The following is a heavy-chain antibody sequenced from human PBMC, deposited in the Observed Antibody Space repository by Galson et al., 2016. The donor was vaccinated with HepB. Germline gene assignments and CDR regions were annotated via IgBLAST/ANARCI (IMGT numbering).Heavy chain of an antibody. V-gene: IGHV4-30-4*01. CDR2: IYYSGST. D-gene: IGHD6-13*01. Sequence: TLSLTCTVSGGSISSGDYYWNWIRQPPGKGLEWIGYIYYSGSTYYIPSLKSRVTISVDTPKNQFSLRLSSVTAADTAVYFCARVAGVAVARPAQFDYWGQGILVTVSS. J-gene: IGHJ4*02. CDR1: GGSISSGDYY. CDR3: ARVAGVAVARPAQFDY.